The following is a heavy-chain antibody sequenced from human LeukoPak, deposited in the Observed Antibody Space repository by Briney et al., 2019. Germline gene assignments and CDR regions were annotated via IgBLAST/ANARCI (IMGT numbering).Heavy chain of an antibody. CDR3: ARDGDQQLANDAFDI. V-gene: IGHV3-9*01. D-gene: IGHD6-13*01. CDR1: GFTFDDYA. J-gene: IGHJ3*02. CDR2: ISWNSGSI. Sequence: HSGGSLRLSCAASGFTFDDYAMHWVRQAPGKGLEWVSGISWNSGSIGYADSVKGRFTISRDNAKNSLYLQMNSLRAEDTAVYYCARDGDQQLANDAFDIWGQGTMVTVSS.